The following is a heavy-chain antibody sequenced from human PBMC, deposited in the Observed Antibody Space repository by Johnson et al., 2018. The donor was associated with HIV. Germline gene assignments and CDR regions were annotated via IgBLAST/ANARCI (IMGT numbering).Heavy chain of an antibody. CDR1: GFTFDDYG. Sequence: VQLVESGGGVVRPGWSLRLSCAASGFTFDDYGMSWVRQAPGKGLEWVSGITWNGGSTGYADSVKGRFTISRDNAKNSLYLQMNSLRAEDAAFYCWSREVRGANRAFDSWGQGKMVTVPS. D-gene: IGHD3-10*01. CDR2: ITWNGGST. J-gene: IGHJ3*02. CDR3: SREVRGANRAFDS. V-gene: IGHV3-20*04.